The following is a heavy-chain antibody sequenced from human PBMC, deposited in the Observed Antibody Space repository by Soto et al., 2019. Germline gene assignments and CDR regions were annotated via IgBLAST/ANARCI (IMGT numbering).Heavy chain of an antibody. D-gene: IGHD1-26*01. V-gene: IGHV5-51*01. CDR1: GYSFASHW. J-gene: IGHJ4*02. CDR3: ARYSGSYWHYLDF. CDR2: IYPGDSDT. Sequence: GESLKLSCKGSGYSFASHWVAWVRQMPEKGLEWIGTIYPGDSDTKYSSAFRGHVTISADTSVSTAYLQWRSLEATDSAIYYCARYSGSYWHYLDFWGQGTLVTVSS.